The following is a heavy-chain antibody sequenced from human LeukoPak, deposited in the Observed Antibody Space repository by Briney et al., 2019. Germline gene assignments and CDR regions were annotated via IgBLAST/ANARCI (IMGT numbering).Heavy chain of an antibody. V-gene: IGHV1-69*05. J-gene: IGHJ4*02. CDR2: IIPIFGTA. CDR3: ARVATDPYNFDY. Sequence: SVKVSCKASGGTFSSYAISWVRQAPGQGLEWMGGIIPIFGTANYAQKFQGRVTITTDESTSTAYMELSSLRSEDTAVYYCARVATDPYNFDYWGQGTLVTVSS. CDR1: GGTFSSYA. D-gene: IGHD3-16*01.